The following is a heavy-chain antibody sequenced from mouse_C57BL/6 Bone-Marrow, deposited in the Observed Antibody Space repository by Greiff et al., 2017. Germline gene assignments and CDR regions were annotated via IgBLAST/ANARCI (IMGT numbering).Heavy chain of an antibody. V-gene: IGHV1-61*01. CDR3: ARKLDYGSSWFAY. Sequence: VQLQQPGAELVRPGSSVKLSCKASGYTFTSYWMAWVKQRPGQGLEWIGNIYPSDSETHYNQKFKDKATLTVDKSSSTAYMQLSSLTSEDSAVYYCARKLDYGSSWFAYWGQGTLVTVSA. J-gene: IGHJ3*01. CDR2: IYPSDSET. CDR1: GYTFTSYW. D-gene: IGHD1-1*01.